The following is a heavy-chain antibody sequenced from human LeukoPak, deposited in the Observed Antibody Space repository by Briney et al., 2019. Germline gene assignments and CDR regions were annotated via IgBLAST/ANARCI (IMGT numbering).Heavy chain of an antibody. V-gene: IGHV5-51*01. J-gene: IGHJ4*02. CDR2: ILPADSDT. CDR1: GXSFTSYW. CDR3: ARTSGDNDGNALYFDY. Sequence: GESLKISCKGSGXSFTSYWIGWVRQMPGKGLEWMGFILPADSDTRYSPSLQGQVTFSADKSITTAYLQWSSLKASDTAMYYCARTSGDNDGNALYFDYWGQGTLVTVSS. D-gene: IGHD4-23*01.